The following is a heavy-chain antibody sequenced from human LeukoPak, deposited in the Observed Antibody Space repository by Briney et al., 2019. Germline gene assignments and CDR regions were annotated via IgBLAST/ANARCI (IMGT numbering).Heavy chain of an antibody. CDR1: GGSFSGYY. CDR3: ARGYSGSWNWFDP. Sequence: SETLSLTCAVYGGSFSGYYWSWIRQPPGKGLEWIGEINHSGSTNYNPSLKSRVTISVDTSKNQFSLKLSSVTAADTAVYYCARGYSGSWNWFDPWGQGTLVTVSS. CDR2: INHSGST. D-gene: IGHD6-13*01. J-gene: IGHJ5*02. V-gene: IGHV4-34*01.